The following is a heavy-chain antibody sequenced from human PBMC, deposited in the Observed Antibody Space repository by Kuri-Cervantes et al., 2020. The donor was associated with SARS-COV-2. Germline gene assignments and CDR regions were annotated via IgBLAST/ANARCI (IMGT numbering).Heavy chain of an antibody. Sequence: ASVQVSCKASGYTFTSYYMHWVRQAPGQGLEWMGRINPSGGSTSYAQKFQGRVTMTRDTSTSTVYMELSSLRSEDTAVYYYARAVDIVVLPAAIGFDPWGQGTLVTVSS. V-gene: IGHV1-46*03. CDR2: INPSGGST. D-gene: IGHD2-2*02. CDR3: ARAVDIVVLPAAIGFDP. CDR1: GYTFTSYY. J-gene: IGHJ5*02.